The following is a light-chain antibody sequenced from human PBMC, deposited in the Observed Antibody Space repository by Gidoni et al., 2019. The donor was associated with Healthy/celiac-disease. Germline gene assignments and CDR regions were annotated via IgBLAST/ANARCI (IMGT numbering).Light chain of an antibody. J-gene: IGKJ2*01. CDR1: QSVSSY. CDR3: QQRSNWPPRYT. V-gene: IGKV3-11*01. Sequence: EIVLTQSPATLSLSPGERATLSCRASQSVSSYLAWYQQQPGQAPRLLIYDASNRATGIPARLSGSGSGTDFTLTISSLEPEDFAVYYCQQRSNWPPRYTFGQGTKLEIK. CDR2: DAS.